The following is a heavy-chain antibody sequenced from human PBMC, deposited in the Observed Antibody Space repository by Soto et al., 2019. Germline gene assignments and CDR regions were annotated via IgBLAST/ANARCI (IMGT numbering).Heavy chain of an antibody. CDR2: ISYDGSNK. Sequence: HPGGSLRLSCAASGFTFSSYGMHWVRQAPGKGLEWVAVISYDGSNKYYADSVKGRFTISRDNSKNTLYLQMNSLRAEDTAVYYCAKDVGQDIVLMVYATRHYYGMDVWGQGTTVTVSS. CDR1: GFTFSSYG. J-gene: IGHJ6*02. CDR3: AKDVGQDIVLMVYATRHYYGMDV. V-gene: IGHV3-30*18. D-gene: IGHD2-8*01.